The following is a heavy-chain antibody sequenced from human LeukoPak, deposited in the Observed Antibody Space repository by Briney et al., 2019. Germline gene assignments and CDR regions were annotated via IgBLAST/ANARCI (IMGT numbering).Heavy chain of an antibody. J-gene: IGHJ6*03. V-gene: IGHV4-59*01. Sequence: SETLSFTCTVSGGSISSYYWSWIRQPPGKGLEWIGYIYYSGSTNYNPSLKSRVTISVDTSKNQFSLKLSSVTAADTAVYYCARFGGSYYYYMDVWGKGTTVTVSS. CDR2: IYYSGST. CDR3: ARFGGSYYYYMDV. D-gene: IGHD3-16*01. CDR1: GGSISSYY.